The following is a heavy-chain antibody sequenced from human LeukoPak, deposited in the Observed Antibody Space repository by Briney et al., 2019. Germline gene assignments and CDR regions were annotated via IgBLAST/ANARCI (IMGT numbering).Heavy chain of an antibody. CDR2: ISYDGSNK. CDR1: GFTFSSDA. CDR3: ARDPTIFGVVISHYYYGMDV. Sequence: GGSLRLSCAASGFTFSSDAMHWVRQAPGKGLEWVAVISYDGSNKYYADSVKGRFTISRDNSKNTLYLQMNSLRAEDTAVYYCARDPTIFGVVISHYYYGMDVWGQGTTVTVSS. J-gene: IGHJ6*02. V-gene: IGHV3-30-3*01. D-gene: IGHD3-3*01.